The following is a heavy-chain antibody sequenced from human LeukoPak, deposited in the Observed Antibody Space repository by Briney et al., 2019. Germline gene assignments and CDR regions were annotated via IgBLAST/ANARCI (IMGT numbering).Heavy chain of an antibody. J-gene: IGHJ4*02. D-gene: IGHD4-17*01. CDR3: AKSGADYGVFDY. CDR1: GFTFSSYS. V-gene: IGHV3-21*01. Sequence: GGSLRLSCAASGFTFSSYSLKWVRQAPGKGLEWVSSISSSSGYIYYADSVKGRFTISRDNAKNSLYLQMDSLRAEDTAVYYCAKSGADYGVFDYWGQGTLVTVSS. CDR2: ISSSSGYI.